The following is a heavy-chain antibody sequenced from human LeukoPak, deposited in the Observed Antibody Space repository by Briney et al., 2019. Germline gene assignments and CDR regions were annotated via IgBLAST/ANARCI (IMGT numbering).Heavy chain of an antibody. CDR3: AKDKGDSSGWLYYFDY. V-gene: IGHV3-23*01. CDR2: ISGSGGST. D-gene: IGHD6-19*01. J-gene: IGHJ4*02. Sequence: GGSLRLSCAASGFAFSSYAMSWVRQAPGKGLEWVSAISGSGGSTYYADSVKGRFTISRDNSKNTLYLQMNSLRAEDTAVYYCAKDKGDSSGWLYYFDYWGQGILVTVSS. CDR1: GFAFSSYA.